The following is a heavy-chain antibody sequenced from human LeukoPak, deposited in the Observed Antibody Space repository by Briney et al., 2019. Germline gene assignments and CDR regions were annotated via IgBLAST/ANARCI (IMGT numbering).Heavy chain of an antibody. V-gene: IGHV3-30*02. J-gene: IGHJ6*03. CDR2: IRYDGSNK. CDR1: GFTFSSYG. CDR3: AKVGVVTAIAYYYYYMDV. D-gene: IGHD2-21*02. Sequence: GGSLRLSCAASGFTFSSYGMHWVRQAPGKGLEWVAFIRYDGSNKYYADSVKGRFTISRDNSKNTLYLQMNSLRAEDTAVYYCAKVGVVTAIAYYYYYMDVWGKGTTVTISS.